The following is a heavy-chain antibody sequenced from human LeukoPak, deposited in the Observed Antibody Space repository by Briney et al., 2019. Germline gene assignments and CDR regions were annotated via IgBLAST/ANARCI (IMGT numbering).Heavy chain of an antibody. V-gene: IGHV3-23*01. CDR1: GFSFSSYA. D-gene: IGHD3-10*01. CDR3: AKDRIGTYYFFDS. J-gene: IGHJ4*02. Sequence: GGSLRLSCTASGFSFSSYAMTWVRQAPGKGLEWFSALSGTGGTRYYANSVKGRFTISRDNSKNTVYLQMNSLRADDTAVYYCAKDRIGTYYFFDSWGQGTLVTVSS. CDR2: LSGTGGTR.